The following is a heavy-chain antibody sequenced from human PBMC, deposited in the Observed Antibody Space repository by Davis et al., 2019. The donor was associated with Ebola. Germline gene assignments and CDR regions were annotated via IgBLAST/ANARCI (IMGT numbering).Heavy chain of an antibody. CDR3: ARDRAIRYCSGGSCYSDY. J-gene: IGHJ4*02. V-gene: IGHV3-7*01. D-gene: IGHD2-15*01. CDR1: GFTFSSYW. CDR2: IKHDGSEN. Sequence: PGGSLRLSCAASGFTFSSYWMSWVRQAPGKGLEWVANIKHDGSENYYVDSVKGRSTISRANAKNSLYLQMNSLRAEDTAVYYCARDRAIRYCSGGSCYSDYWGQGTLVTVSS.